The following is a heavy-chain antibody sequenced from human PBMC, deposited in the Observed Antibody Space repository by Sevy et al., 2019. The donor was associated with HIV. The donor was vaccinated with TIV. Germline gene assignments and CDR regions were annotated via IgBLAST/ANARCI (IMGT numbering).Heavy chain of an antibody. D-gene: IGHD3-22*01. CDR2: FDPEDGET. Sequence: ASVKVSCKVSGYTLTGLSMHWVRQAPGKGLEWMGSFDPEDGETIYAQNFQGRVTMTEDTSTDTAYMELSSLRSEDTAVYFCATTKDYYDSSGCPFDYWGQGTPVTVSS. CDR3: ATTKDYYDSSGCPFDY. J-gene: IGHJ4*02. V-gene: IGHV1-24*01. CDR1: GYTLTGLS.